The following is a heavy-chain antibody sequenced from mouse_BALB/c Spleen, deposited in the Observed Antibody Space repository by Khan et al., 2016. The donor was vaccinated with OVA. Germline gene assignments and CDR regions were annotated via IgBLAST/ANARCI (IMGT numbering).Heavy chain of an antibody. J-gene: IGHJ3*01. D-gene: IGHD2-14*01. V-gene: IGHV3-8*02. CDR1: GDSITTGY. Sequence: EVQLQESGPSLVKPSQTLSLTCSVTGDSITTGYWNWIRKFPGNKLEYMGYIIYTGYTYYNPSLKSRISITRHTSNNQYYLQLNSVPDEDTATYYCARSTYRYAFVYWGQGTLVTVSA. CDR3: ARSTYRYAFVY. CDR2: IIYTGYT.